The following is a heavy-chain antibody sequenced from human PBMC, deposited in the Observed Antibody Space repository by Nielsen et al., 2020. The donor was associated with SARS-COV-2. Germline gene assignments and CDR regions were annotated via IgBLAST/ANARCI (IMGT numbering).Heavy chain of an antibody. Sequence: ASVKVSCKASGDTSTRYDISWVRQAPGQGLEWMGWINGYNGNANYAQKFQGRVTMTTDTSTRTTYMELRSLRSDDTAVYYCAREASYYYIDVWGKGTTVTVSS. V-gene: IGHV1-18*04. CDR2: INGYNGNA. CDR1: GDTSTRYD. J-gene: IGHJ6*03. CDR3: AREASYYYIDV.